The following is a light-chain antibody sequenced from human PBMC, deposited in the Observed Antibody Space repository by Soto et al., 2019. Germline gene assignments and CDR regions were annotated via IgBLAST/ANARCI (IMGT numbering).Light chain of an antibody. J-gene: IGKJ5*01. Sequence: EIVLTQSPGTLSLSPGERATLSCRASQSVTSTYLGWYQQKPGQAPSLLIYGASSRATGIPDRFSGSGSGTDFTLTISRLEPEDFAVYYCQQYVSPPITFGQGTSLEIK. CDR1: QSVTSTY. V-gene: IGKV3-20*01. CDR2: GAS. CDR3: QQYVSPPIT.